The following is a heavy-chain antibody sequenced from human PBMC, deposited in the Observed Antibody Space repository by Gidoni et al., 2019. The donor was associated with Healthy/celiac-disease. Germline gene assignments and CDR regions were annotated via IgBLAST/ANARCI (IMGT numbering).Heavy chain of an antibody. CDR3: AKGWELTSYYFDY. CDR2: ISWNSGSI. J-gene: IGHJ4*02. CDR1: GFPFDDYA. Sequence: EVQLVESGGGLVQPGRSLRLSCAASGFPFDDYAMHGVRQAPGKGLEWVSGISWNSGSIGYADSVKGRFTISRDNAKNSLYLQMNSLRAEDTALYYCAKGWELTSYYFDYWGQGTLVTVSS. D-gene: IGHD1-26*01. V-gene: IGHV3-9*01.